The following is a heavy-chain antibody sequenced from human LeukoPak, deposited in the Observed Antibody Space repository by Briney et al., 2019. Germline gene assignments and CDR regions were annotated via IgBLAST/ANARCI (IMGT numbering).Heavy chain of an antibody. Sequence: SQTLSLTCAISGDSVSSNSAAWNWIRQSPSRGLEWLGRTYYRSKWYNDYAVSVKSRISINPDTSKNQFSLQLNSVTPEDTAVYYCARDLPNYYDSSGYYTNTFDYWGQRTLVTVSS. D-gene: IGHD3-22*01. J-gene: IGHJ4*02. V-gene: IGHV6-1*01. CDR1: GDSVSSNSAA. CDR3: ARDLPNYYDSSGYYTNTFDY. CDR2: TYYRSKWYN.